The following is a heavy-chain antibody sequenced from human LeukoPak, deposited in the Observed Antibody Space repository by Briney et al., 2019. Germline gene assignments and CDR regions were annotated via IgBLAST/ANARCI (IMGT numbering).Heavy chain of an antibody. D-gene: IGHD3-16*02. CDR1: GFTFSSYS. Sequence: GGSLRLSCAASGFTFSSYSMNWVRQAPGKGLEWVSSITSSGRYIYYADSVKGRFTISRDNSENSLYLQMDSLTAEDTAVYYCARDYRGTYPPGYFDYWGQGTLVTVSS. V-gene: IGHV3-21*01. CDR3: ARDYRGTYPPGYFDY. J-gene: IGHJ4*02. CDR2: ITSSGRYI.